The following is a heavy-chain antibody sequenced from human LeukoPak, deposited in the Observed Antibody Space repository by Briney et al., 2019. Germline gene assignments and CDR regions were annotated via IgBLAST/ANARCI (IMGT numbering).Heavy chain of an antibody. J-gene: IGHJ3*02. CDR3: AKGKWLVRGAFDI. Sequence: GGSLRVSCAATGFTFSRYAMSWVRQAPGRGREWVSVISGSGVSTYYTDSVKGRFTIARDNTKSTLDLQINSLKAEDTAVYYCAKGKWLVRGAFDIWGQGTMVTVSS. V-gene: IGHV3-23*01. D-gene: IGHD3-10*01. CDR1: GFTFSRYA. CDR2: ISGSGVST.